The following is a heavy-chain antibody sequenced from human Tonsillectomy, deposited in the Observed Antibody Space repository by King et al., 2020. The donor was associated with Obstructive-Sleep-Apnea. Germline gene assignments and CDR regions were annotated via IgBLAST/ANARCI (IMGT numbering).Heavy chain of an antibody. CDR2: IWFDGCNK. J-gene: IGHJ4*02. Sequence: VQLVESGGGVVQPGRSLRLSCAASGFTFSSYGMHWVRQAPGKGLEWVAVIWFDGCNKYYADSVKGRFTISRDNSKNTLYLQMNSLRAEDTAGYYCAKDLEQLVGGGFPGLWGQGTLVTVSS. V-gene: IGHV3-33*06. D-gene: IGHD6-6*01. CDR1: GFTFSSYG. CDR3: AKDLEQLVGGGFPGL.